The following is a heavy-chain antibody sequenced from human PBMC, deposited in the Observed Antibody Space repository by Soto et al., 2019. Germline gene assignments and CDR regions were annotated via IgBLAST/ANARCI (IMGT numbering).Heavy chain of an antibody. J-gene: IGHJ4*02. D-gene: IGHD1-26*01. CDR3: ARDPVLIFEGELLFGYFDY. CDR1: GFTFSSYG. V-gene: IGHV3-33*01. CDR2: IWYDGSNK. Sequence: GGSLRLSCAASGFTFSSYGMHWVRQAPGKGLEWVAVIWYDGSNKYYADSVKGRFTISRDNSKNTLYLQMNSLRAEDTAVYYCARDPVLIFEGELLFGYFDYWGQGTLVTVSS.